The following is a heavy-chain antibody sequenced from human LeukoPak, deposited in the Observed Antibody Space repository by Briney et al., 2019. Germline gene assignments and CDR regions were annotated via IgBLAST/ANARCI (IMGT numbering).Heavy chain of an antibody. CDR1: GYTLTELS. CDR2: FDPEDGET. J-gene: IGHJ4*02. Sequence: ASVKVSCKVSGYTLTELSMHWVRQAPGKGLEWMGGFDPEDGETIYAQKFQGRVTMTRNTSISTAYMELGSLRSEDTAVYYCARGYYYDSSGYSGYWGQGTLVTISS. V-gene: IGHV1-24*01. CDR3: ARGYYYDSSGYSGY. D-gene: IGHD3-22*01.